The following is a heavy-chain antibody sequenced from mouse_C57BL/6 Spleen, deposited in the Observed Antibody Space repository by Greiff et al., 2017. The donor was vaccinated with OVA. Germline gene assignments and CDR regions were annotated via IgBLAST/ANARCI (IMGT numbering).Heavy chain of an antibody. V-gene: IGHV1-69*01. D-gene: IGHD1-1*01. Sequence: VQLQQPGAELVMPGASVKLSCKASGYTFTSYWMHWVKQRPGQGLEWIGEIDPSDSYTNYNQKFKGKSTLTVDKSSSTAYMQLSSLTSEDSAVYYCARPLVATRAWFAYWGQGTLVTVSA. CDR3: ARPLVATRAWFAY. CDR2: IDPSDSYT. CDR1: GYTFTSYW. J-gene: IGHJ3*01.